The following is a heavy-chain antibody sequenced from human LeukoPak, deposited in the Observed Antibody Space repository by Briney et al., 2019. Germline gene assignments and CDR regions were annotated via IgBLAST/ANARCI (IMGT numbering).Heavy chain of an antibody. J-gene: IGHJ5*02. V-gene: IGHV1-69*05. CDR3: ARDNYGDYVFWFDP. Sequence: ASVKVSCKASGGTFSSYAISWVRQAPGQGLEWMGRITPIFGTANYAQKFQGRVTITTGESTSTAYMELSSLRSEDTAVYYCARDNYGDYVFWFDPWGQGTLVTVSS. D-gene: IGHD4-17*01. CDR1: GGTFSSYA. CDR2: ITPIFGTA.